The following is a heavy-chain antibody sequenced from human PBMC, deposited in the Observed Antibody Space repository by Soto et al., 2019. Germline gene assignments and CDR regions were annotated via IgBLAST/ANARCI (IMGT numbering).Heavy chain of an antibody. V-gene: IGHV3-9*01. J-gene: IGHJ4*02. D-gene: IGHD3-10*01. CDR2: INWNGDAT. CDR1: GFTFDDYA. CDR3: ANLPLYGSGFDC. Sequence: DVQLVESGGGLVQPGRSLRLSCAASGFTFDDYAIHWVRQAPGKGLEWVSGINWNGDATGYADSVKGRFTISRDNAKNSLYLQMNSLTTEDTALYYCANLPLYGSGFDCWGQGTLVTVSS.